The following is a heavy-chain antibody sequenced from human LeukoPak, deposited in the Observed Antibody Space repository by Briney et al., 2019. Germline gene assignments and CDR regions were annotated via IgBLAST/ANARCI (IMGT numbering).Heavy chain of an antibody. CDR2: INPSGGST. J-gene: IGHJ6*02. CDR1: GYTFTSYY. CDR3: ARKATLYYDFWSGYPYYYYGMDV. D-gene: IGHD3-3*01. Sequence: ASVKVSCKASGYTFTSYYMHWVRQAPGQGLEWMGIINPSGGSTSYAQKFQGRVTMTRDTSTSTVYMELSSLRSEDTAVYYCARKATLYYDFWSGYPYYYYGMDVWGQGTTVTVSS. V-gene: IGHV1-46*01.